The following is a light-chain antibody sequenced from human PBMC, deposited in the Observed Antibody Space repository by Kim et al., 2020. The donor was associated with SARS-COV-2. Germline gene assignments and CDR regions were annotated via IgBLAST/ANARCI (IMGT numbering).Light chain of an antibody. V-gene: IGLV2-14*03. CDR3: TSYTGDTTV. CDR1: TSDPY. Sequence: QSALTQSASVSGSPGQSITISCTGATSDPYVAWYQQHPDKAPKLTIYDVSKRPSGVSDRFSGFKSGNTASLTISGLQAEDEAHYFCTSYTGDTTVFGPGTKVTVL. J-gene: IGLJ1*01. CDR2: DVS.